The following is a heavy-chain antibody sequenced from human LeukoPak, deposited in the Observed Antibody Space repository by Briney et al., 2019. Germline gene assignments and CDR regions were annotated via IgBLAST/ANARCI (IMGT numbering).Heavy chain of an antibody. J-gene: IGHJ4*02. CDR2: ISYDGSNK. CDR3: AKDFLRRWNYGGAVGY. Sequence: PGGSLRLSCAAYGFTFSDYYMSWIRQAPGKGLEWVAVISYDGSNKYYADSVKGRFTISRDNSKNTLYLQMNSLRAEDTAMYYCAKDFLRRWNYGGAVGYWGQGTLVTVSS. CDR1: GFTFSDYY. V-gene: IGHV3-30*18. D-gene: IGHD1-7*01.